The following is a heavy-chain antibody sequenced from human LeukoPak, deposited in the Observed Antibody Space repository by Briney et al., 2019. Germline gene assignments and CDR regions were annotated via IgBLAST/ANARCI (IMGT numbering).Heavy chain of an antibody. V-gene: IGHV3-30-3*01. CDR1: GFTFSSYA. CDR3: VRGGGTGEFDY. Sequence: SGGSLRLSCAASGFTFSSYAMHWVRQAPGKGLEWVAVISYDGSNKYYADSVKGRFTISRDDAKNTLYLQMNNLRAEDTAVYYCVRGGGTGEFDYWGQGTLVTVSS. J-gene: IGHJ4*02. D-gene: IGHD7-27*01. CDR2: ISYDGSNK.